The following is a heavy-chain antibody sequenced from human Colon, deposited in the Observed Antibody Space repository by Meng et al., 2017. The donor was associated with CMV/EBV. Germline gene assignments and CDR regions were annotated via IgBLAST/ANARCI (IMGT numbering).Heavy chain of an antibody. V-gene: IGHV3-66*01. J-gene: IGHJ5*02. CDR2: IYSDGNT. CDR1: GFTVSTDY. Sequence: EVQLVESGGTLVPPGGSLRLSCAASGFTVSTDYMSWVRQAPGKGLEWVSVIYSDGNTYYADSVKGRFTISRDNSKNTLYLQMNSLRVEDTAVYYCARTQYLGWQLLRFDPWGQGTLVTV. D-gene: IGHD2-15*01. CDR3: ARTQYLGWQLLRFDP.